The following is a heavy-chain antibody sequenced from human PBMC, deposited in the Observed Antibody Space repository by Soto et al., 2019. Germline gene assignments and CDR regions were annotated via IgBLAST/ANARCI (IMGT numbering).Heavy chain of an antibody. CDR1: SGSVSDYW. V-gene: IGHV4-34*01. CDR3: ARRVSVTYYFDF. J-gene: IGHJ4*02. D-gene: IGHD4-17*01. CDR2: ITYGGST. Sequence: SETLSLTCAVYSGSVSDYWWSWIRQPPGKGLQWIGEITYGGSTNYDPSLKSRVTISMDTSKNQFSLKLTSVTAADTAVYYCARRVSVTYYFDFWAQGTLVTVS.